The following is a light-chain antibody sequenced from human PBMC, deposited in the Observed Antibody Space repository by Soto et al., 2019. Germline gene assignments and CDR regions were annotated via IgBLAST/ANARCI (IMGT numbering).Light chain of an antibody. J-gene: IGKJ1*01. CDR1: QSVLYSSNNKNY. CDR2: WAS. Sequence: DIVMTQSPDSLAVSLGERATINCKSSQSVLYSSNNKNYLAWYQQKPGQPPKLLISWASTRESGVPDRFSGSGSGTDFTLNISSLQAEDVAVYYCQQYYNTPQTFGQGTKVEI. CDR3: QQYYNTPQT. V-gene: IGKV4-1*01.